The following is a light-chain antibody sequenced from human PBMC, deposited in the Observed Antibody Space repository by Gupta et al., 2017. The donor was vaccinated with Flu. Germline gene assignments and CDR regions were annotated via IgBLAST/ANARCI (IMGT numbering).Light chain of an antibody. CDR2: EAS. CDR3: QQYRGFRT. Sequence: DIQMTQSPSTLSASIGDRVTITCRASQSLYRYLAWYQQKPGKAPKLLIYEASNLESGVPSRFSGSGSGTEFSLTINRLQPDDFATYYCQQYRGFRTFGQGTKVEI. V-gene: IGKV1-5*03. CDR1: QSLYRY. J-gene: IGKJ1*01.